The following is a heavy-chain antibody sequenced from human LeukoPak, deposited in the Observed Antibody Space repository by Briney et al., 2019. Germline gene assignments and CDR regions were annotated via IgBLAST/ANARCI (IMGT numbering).Heavy chain of an antibody. J-gene: IGHJ4*02. Sequence: GASVKVSCKASGYTFTSYGISWVRQAPGQGLEWMGWISGYNGNTNYAQKLQGRVSMTTDTSTSTAYMELRSLRSDDTAMYSCARAGITTVRGIIIAGNILLKDWGQGTLVTVSS. CDR2: ISGYNGNT. CDR1: GYTFTSYG. CDR3: ARAGITTVRGIIIAGNILLKD. D-gene: IGHD3-10*01. V-gene: IGHV1-18*04.